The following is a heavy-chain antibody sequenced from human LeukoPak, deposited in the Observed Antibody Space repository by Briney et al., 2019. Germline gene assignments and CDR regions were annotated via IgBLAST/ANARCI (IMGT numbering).Heavy chain of an antibody. V-gene: IGHV4-30-4*01. D-gene: IGHD1-7*01. CDR3: ARDRRNYVNTNWFDP. Sequence: SETLSLTCTVSGGSISSGDYYWSWIRQPPGKGLEWIGYIYYSGSTYYNPSLKSRVTISVDTSKNQFSLKLSSVTAADTAVYYCARDRRNYVNTNWFDPWGQGTLVTVSS. CDR1: GGSISSGDYY. CDR2: IYYSGST. J-gene: IGHJ5*02.